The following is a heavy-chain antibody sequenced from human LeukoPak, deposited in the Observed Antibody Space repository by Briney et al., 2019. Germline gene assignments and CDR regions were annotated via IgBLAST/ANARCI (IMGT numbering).Heavy chain of an antibody. Sequence: ASVKVSCKASGYTFTSYGISWARQAPGQGLEWMGWISAYNGNTNYAQKLQGRVTMTTDTSTSTAYMELRSLRSDDTAVYYCARDQIFYDYVWGSYRPRSSFDYWGQGTLVTVSS. V-gene: IGHV1-18*01. CDR2: ISAYNGNT. CDR3: ARDQIFYDYVWGSYRPRSSFDY. CDR1: GYTFTSYG. D-gene: IGHD3-16*02. J-gene: IGHJ4*02.